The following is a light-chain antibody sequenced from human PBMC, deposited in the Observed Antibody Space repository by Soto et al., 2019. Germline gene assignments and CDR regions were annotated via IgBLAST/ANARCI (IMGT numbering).Light chain of an antibody. J-gene: IGKJ4*01. CDR2: DAS. CDR1: PNIGRN. CDR3: QQYNQWPHP. Sequence: EIVMTQSPATLSVSPGERATLSCRASPNIGRNLAWYQQIPGQAPRLLFYDASTRATGIPARFSASGSGTEFTLTITSLQSEDFAVYYCQQYNQWPHPFGGGTKVDIK. V-gene: IGKV3-15*01.